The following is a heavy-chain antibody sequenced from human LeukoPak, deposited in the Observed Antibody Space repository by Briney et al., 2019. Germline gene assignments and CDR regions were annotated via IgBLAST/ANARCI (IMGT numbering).Heavy chain of an antibody. J-gene: IGHJ3*02. D-gene: IGHD4-17*01. Sequence: ASVKVSCKASGYTFTSYGISWVRQAPGQGLEWMGLISAYNGNTNYAQKLQGRVTMTTDTSTSTAYMELRSLRSDDTAVYYYARGTYGDYGLRAFDIWGQGTMVTVSS. CDR1: GYTFTSYG. CDR2: ISAYNGNT. V-gene: IGHV1-18*01. CDR3: ARGTYGDYGLRAFDI.